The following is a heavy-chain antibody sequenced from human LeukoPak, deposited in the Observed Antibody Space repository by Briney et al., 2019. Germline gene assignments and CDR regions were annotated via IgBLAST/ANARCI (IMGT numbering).Heavy chain of an antibody. CDR2: ISTSGSSI. Sequence: GGSLRLSCAASRFTFSDYYMTWIRQTPGKGLEWISYISTSGSSIFYADSVKDRFTISRDNAENSVYLQMNSLRAEDTAVYYCGGGWGYSSSSDYWGQGIVVTVSS. J-gene: IGHJ4*02. V-gene: IGHV3-11*04. D-gene: IGHD6-6*01. CDR1: RFTFSDYY. CDR3: GGGWGYSSSSDY.